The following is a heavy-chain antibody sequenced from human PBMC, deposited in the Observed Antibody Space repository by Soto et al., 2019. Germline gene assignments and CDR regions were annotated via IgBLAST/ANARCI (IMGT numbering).Heavy chain of an antibody. CDR2: IKQDGSEK. CDR1: GFTFSSYW. Sequence: PGGSLRLSCAASGFTFSSYWMGWVRQAPGKGLEWVANIKQDGSEKYYVDSVKGRFTISRDNAKNSLYLQMNSLRAEDTAVYYCARTVPAAPDPYYYYYGMDVWGQGTTVTVSS. CDR3: ARTVPAAPDPYYYYYGMDV. J-gene: IGHJ6*02. D-gene: IGHD2-2*01. V-gene: IGHV3-7*01.